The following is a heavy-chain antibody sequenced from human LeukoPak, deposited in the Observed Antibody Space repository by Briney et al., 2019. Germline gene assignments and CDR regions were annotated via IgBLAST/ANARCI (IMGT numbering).Heavy chain of an antibody. Sequence: SETLSLTCTVSGGSISSYFWSWLRQPAGKGLEWIGRIYASGSTYQNPSLRSRVTMSVDTSKNQFSLKLSSVTAADTAVYYCARGVASGGSHRARYYYMDVWGKGTTVTISS. D-gene: IGHD2-15*01. V-gene: IGHV4-4*07. CDR3: ARGVASGGSHRARYYYMDV. CDR2: IYASGST. CDR1: GGSISSYF. J-gene: IGHJ6*03.